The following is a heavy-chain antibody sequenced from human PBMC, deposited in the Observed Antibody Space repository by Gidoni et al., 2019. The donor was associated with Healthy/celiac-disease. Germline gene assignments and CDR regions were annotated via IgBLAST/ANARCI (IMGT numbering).Heavy chain of an antibody. CDR3: AKDGEPYSGSYGGCFDY. D-gene: IGHD1-26*01. CDR2: TSGSGGST. CDR1: GFTFSSDA. Sequence: EVQLLESGGGLVQPGGSLRLACAASGFTFSSDAMSWFRQAPGKGLGCVSATSGSGGSTYYADSVTGRFTIARDNSKNTLYLQMNSLRPDDTALYYCAKDGEPYSGSYGGCFDYWGQGTLVTVSS. J-gene: IGHJ4*02. V-gene: IGHV3-23*01.